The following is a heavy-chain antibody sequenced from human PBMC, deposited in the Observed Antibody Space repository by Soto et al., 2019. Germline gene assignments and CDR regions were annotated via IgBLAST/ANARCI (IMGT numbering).Heavy chain of an antibody. CDR1: GGSFSGYY. CDR3: ARFMHCSSTSCFTEDGPFYGMDV. Sequence: QVQLQQWGAGLLKPSETLSLTCAVYGGSFSGYYWSWIRQPPGKGLERIGEINHSGSTNYNPSLKSRVTISVDTSKNQFSLKLSSVTAADTAVYYCARFMHCSSTSCFTEDGPFYGMDVWGQGTTVTVSS. D-gene: IGHD2-2*02. CDR2: INHSGST. V-gene: IGHV4-34*01. J-gene: IGHJ6*02.